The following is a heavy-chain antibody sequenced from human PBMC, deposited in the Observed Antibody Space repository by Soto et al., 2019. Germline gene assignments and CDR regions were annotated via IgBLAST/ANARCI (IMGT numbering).Heavy chain of an antibody. J-gene: IGHJ6*02. V-gene: IGHV4-31*03. Sequence: PSETLSLTCTVSGGSISSGGYYWSWIRQHPGKGLEWIGYIYYSGSTYYNPSLKSRVTISVDTSKNQFSLKLSSVTAADTAVYYCARDQRADCSSTSCSLPLTLGYYYYGMDVWGQGTTVTVSS. D-gene: IGHD2-2*01. CDR2: IYYSGST. CDR1: GGSISSGGYY. CDR3: ARDQRADCSSTSCSLPLTLGYYYYGMDV.